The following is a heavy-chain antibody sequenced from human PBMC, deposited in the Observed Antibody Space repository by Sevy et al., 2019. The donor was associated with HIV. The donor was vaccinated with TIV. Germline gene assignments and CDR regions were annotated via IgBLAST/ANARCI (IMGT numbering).Heavy chain of an antibody. J-gene: IGHJ4*02. CDR3: TRPPYYCFNDVCYVY. CDR1: GFSFSDSG. V-gene: IGHV3-73*01. Sequence: GGYLRLSCAASGFSFSDSGMHWVRQAPGKGLEWIDRIRSKAKSYATTYAASLKGRFTISRDDSKNTTYLQMDSLKTEDTAVYYCTRPPYYCFNDVCYVYWGQGTLVTVSS. CDR2: IRSKAKSYAT. D-gene: IGHD2-8*01.